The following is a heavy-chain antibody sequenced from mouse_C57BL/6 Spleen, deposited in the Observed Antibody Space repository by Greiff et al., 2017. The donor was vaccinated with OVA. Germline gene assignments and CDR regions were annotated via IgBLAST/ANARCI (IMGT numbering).Heavy chain of an antibody. CDR3: VSTMVRGFDY. Sequence: VQLQQPGAELVRPGTSVKLSCKASGYTFTSYWMHWVKQRPGQGLEWIGVIDPSDSYTNYNQKFKGKATLTVDTSSSTAYMQLSSLTSEDSAVYYCVSTMVRGFDYWGQGTTLTVSS. CDR1: GYTFTSYW. J-gene: IGHJ2*01. D-gene: IGHD2-1*01. V-gene: IGHV1-59*01. CDR2: IDPSDSYT.